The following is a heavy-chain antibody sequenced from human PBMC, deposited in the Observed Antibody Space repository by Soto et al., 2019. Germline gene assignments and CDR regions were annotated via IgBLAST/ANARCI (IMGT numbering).Heavy chain of an antibody. Sequence: PSETLSLTCTVSGGSISSYYWSWIRQPAGKGLDWIGRIYTSGSTNYNPSLKSRVTMSVDTSKNQFSLKLSSVTAADTAVYYCASASTFGVVRRKYYYYGMDVWGQGTTVTVSS. CDR2: IYTSGST. CDR1: GGSISSYY. V-gene: IGHV4-4*07. D-gene: IGHD3-3*01. CDR3: ASASTFGVVRRKYYYYGMDV. J-gene: IGHJ6*02.